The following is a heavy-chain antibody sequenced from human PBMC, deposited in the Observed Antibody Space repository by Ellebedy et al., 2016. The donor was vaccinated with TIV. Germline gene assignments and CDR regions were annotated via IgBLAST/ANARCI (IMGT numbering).Heavy chain of an antibody. CDR3: TTVGSSSESYYYYMDV. D-gene: IGHD6-6*01. J-gene: IGHJ6*03. CDR1: GFTVSGNY. V-gene: IGHV3-66*01. CDR2: IYSGGST. Sequence: GESLKISXAASGFTVSGNYMSWVRQAPGKGLEWVSVIYSGGSTDYADSVKGRFTISRDNSKNTLYLQMNSLRAEDTAVYYCTTVGSSSESYYYYMDVWGKGTTVTVSS.